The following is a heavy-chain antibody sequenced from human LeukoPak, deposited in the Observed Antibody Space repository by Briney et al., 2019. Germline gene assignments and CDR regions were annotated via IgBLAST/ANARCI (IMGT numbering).Heavy chain of an antibody. V-gene: IGHV3-66*01. CDR2: IYSGGST. CDR1: GFTVSSNY. CDR3: ARVLTPYYYDSSGYWGGGFDY. Sequence: SGGSLRLSCAASGFTVSSNYMSWVRQAPGKGLEWVSVIYSGGSTYYAASVKGRFTISRDNSKNTLYLQMNSLRAEDTAVCYCARVLTPYYYDSSGYWGGGFDYWGQGTLVTVSS. J-gene: IGHJ4*02. D-gene: IGHD3-22*01.